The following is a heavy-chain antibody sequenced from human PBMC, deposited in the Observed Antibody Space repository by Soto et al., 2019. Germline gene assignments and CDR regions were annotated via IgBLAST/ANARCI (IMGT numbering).Heavy chain of an antibody. Sequence: QVQLVQSGAEVKKPGSSVKVSCKASGGTFSSYTISWVRQAPGQGLEWMGRIIPILGIANYAQKFQGRVTITADKSTSTAYMELSRLRSEDTAVYYCARSHMTTVTASWGQGTLVTVSS. CDR2: IIPILGIA. CDR1: GGTFSSYT. CDR3: ARSHMTTVTAS. D-gene: IGHD4-17*01. J-gene: IGHJ5*02. V-gene: IGHV1-69*02.